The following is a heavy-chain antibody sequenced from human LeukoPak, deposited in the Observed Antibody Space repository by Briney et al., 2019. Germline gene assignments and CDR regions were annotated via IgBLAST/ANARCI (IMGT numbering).Heavy chain of an antibody. Sequence: GGSLKLSCAASGFILSNHWMTWVRQAPGKGPEWVANMNKDGSEKYYVDSVKGRFTISRDTAKNSLYLQMNNLRAEDTALYYCARNNDMDVWGQGATVIVSS. D-gene: IGHD1/OR15-1a*01. V-gene: IGHV3-7*03. CDR3: ARNNDMDV. CDR2: MNKDGSEK. CDR1: GFILSNHW. J-gene: IGHJ6*02.